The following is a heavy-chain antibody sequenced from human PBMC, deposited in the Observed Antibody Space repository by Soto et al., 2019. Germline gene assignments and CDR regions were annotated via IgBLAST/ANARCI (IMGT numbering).Heavy chain of an antibody. Sequence: VQLGQSGAEVKKPGASVKVSCKASGYTFTSYGISWVRQAPGQGLEWMGWISAYNGNTNYAQKLQGRVTMTTDTSTSTAYMELRSLRSDDTAVYYCARDSPLGYCSGGSCYPSTDVWGQGTTVTVSS. V-gene: IGHV1-18*01. CDR3: ARDSPLGYCSGGSCYPSTDV. D-gene: IGHD2-15*01. J-gene: IGHJ6*02. CDR2: ISAYNGNT. CDR1: GYTFTSYG.